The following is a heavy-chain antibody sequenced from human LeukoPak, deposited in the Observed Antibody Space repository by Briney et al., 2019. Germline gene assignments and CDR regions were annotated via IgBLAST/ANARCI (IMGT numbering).Heavy chain of an antibody. Sequence: SETLSLTCVVYGGSFSGYYWNWIRQPPGKGLEWIGEISHNENTNYSPSLKSRLTISIDTSKNQFSLKLSSVTAADTAVYYCASSGSRWLIDKTYSPYWGQGTLVTVSS. CDR3: ASSGSRWLIDKTYSPY. V-gene: IGHV4-34*01. J-gene: IGHJ4*02. CDR1: GGSFSGYY. CDR2: ISHNENT. D-gene: IGHD3-22*01.